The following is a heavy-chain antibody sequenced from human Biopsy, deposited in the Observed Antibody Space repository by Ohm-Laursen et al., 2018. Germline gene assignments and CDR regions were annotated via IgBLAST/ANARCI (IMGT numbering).Heavy chain of an antibody. V-gene: IGHV1-18*01. Sequence: SVKVSCKASGYTFTSYDISWVRQAPGQGLEWMGWISPYNDKTSYPPKLQDRVTMTADTSTNTAHMELRSLRSDDTAVYYCARVFCTSATCYGLLDNWGQGTVVTVSS. J-gene: IGHJ4*02. CDR2: ISPYNDKT. CDR1: GYTFTSYD. CDR3: ARVFCTSATCYGLLDN. D-gene: IGHD2-2*01.